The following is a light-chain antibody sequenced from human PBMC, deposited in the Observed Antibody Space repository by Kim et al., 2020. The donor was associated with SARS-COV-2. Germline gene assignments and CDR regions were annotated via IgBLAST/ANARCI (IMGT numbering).Light chain of an antibody. CDR1: SSNIGGNT. CDR3: AAWDDSLNPHVV. Sequence: ELTQPPSASGTPGQRVTISCSGSSSNIGGNTVNWYQQLPGTAPKLLIYSDTQRPSGVPDRFSGSKSGNSASLAISGLQSEDESDYYCAAWDDSLNPHVVFGGGTQLTVL. J-gene: IGLJ2*01. CDR2: SDT. V-gene: IGLV1-44*01.